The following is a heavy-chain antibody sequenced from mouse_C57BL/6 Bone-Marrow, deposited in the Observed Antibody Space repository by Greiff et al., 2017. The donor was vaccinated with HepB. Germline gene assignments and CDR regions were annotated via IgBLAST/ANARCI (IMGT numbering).Heavy chain of an antibody. J-gene: IGHJ1*03. Sequence: EVQLVESGPGLVKPSQSLSLTCSVTGYSITSGYYWNWIRQFPGNKLEWMGYISYDGSNNYNPSLKNRISITRDTSKNQFFLKLNSVTTEDTATYYCARGGYGSWYFDVWGTGTTVTVSS. CDR1: GYSITSGYY. D-gene: IGHD1-1*01. CDR3: ARGGYGSWYFDV. V-gene: IGHV3-6*01. CDR2: ISYDGSN.